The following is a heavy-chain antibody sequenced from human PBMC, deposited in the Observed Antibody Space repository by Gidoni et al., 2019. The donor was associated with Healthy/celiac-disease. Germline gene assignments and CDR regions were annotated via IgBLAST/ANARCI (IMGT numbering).Heavy chain of an antibody. CDR1: GFTFSSYG. Sequence: QVQLVESGGGVVQPGRSLRLSCAASGFTFSSYGMHWVRQAPGKGLEWVAFISYDGSNKYYADSVKGRFTISRDNSKNTLYLQMNSLRAEDTAVYYCAKDRDILTGYPDYWGQGTLVTVSS. D-gene: IGHD3-9*01. CDR3: AKDRDILTGYPDY. J-gene: IGHJ4*02. V-gene: IGHV3-30*18. CDR2: ISYDGSNK.